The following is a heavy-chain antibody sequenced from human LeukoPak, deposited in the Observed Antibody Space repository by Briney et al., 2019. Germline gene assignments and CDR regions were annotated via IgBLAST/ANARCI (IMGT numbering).Heavy chain of an antibody. D-gene: IGHD4-17*01. CDR1: GFTLSSYW. V-gene: IGHV3-74*01. CDR3: AREAFNYGDHNFDC. Sequence: GGSLRLSCAASGFTLSSYWMHWVRQAPGKGLVWVSRVNSDGTSTTYADSVKGRFTISRDNAKNTLYLQMNSLRAEDTGVYHCAREAFNYGDHNFDCSGQGTLVTVSS. J-gene: IGHJ4*02. CDR2: VNSDGTST.